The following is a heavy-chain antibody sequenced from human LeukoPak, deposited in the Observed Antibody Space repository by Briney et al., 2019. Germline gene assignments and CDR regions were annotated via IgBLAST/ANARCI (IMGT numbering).Heavy chain of an antibody. J-gene: IGHJ4*02. CDR1: GYTFTGYY. CDR2: INPNSGGT. V-gene: IGHV1-2*02. Sequence: GASVKVSCKASGYTFTGYYMHWVRQAPGQGLEWMGWINPNSGGTNYAQKFQGRVTMTRDTSISTAYMELSRLRSDDTAVYYCARGSDILTGYYLLSGGDCYDYWGQGTLVTVSS. CDR3: ARGSDILTGYYLLSGGDCYDY. D-gene: IGHD3-9*01.